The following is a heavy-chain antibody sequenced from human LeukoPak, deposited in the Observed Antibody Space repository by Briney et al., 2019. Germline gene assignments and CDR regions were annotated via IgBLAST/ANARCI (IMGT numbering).Heavy chain of an antibody. CDR2: IYYSGST. J-gene: IGHJ4*02. D-gene: IGHD2-21*02. V-gene: IGHV4-39*01. Sequence: SETLSLTCTVSSDSIYSSNYYWGWIRQPPGKGLEWIGSIYYSGSTYYNSSLKSQVTISVGTSKNQFSLKLSSLTAADTAVYYCARAAYCGGDCYLFDYWGQGTLVTVFS. CDR3: ARAAYCGGDCYLFDY. CDR1: SDSIYSSNYY.